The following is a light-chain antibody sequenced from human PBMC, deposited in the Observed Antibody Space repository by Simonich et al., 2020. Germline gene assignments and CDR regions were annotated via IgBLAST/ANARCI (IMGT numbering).Light chain of an antibody. V-gene: IGKV2-29*03. CDR3: MQALQTPWT. CDR2: EIS. CDR1: QSLLHSDGKTY. J-gene: IGKJ1*01. Sequence: DIVMTQTPLSLSVTPGQPASISCKASQSLLHSDGKTYLYWYLQKPGHSPQLLMYEISNRFAGVPDRFSGSGSWTDFTLKISRVEAEDVGVYYCMQALQTPWTFGQGTKVEIK.